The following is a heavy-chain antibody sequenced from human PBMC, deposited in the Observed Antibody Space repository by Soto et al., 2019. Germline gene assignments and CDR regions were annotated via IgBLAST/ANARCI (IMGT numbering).Heavy chain of an antibody. J-gene: IGHJ4*02. D-gene: IGHD3-22*01. Sequence: SETLSLTCSVSGNSMNNGDYFWTWIRQTPGKGLQWIGYISYSGSTFYNSSLKTRLAMSVDTSKNQFSVGLRSVTAADTAVYYCARDRAHFYESSGRLDLWGQGMLVTVSS. CDR3: ARDRAHFYESSGRLDL. CDR1: GNSMNNGDYF. V-gene: IGHV4-30-4*01. CDR2: ISYSGST.